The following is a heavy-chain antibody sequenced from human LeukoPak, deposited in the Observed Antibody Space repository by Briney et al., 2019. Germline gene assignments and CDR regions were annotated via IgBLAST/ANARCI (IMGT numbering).Heavy chain of an antibody. CDR3: ARDPGYSGYDFDY. J-gene: IGHJ4*02. V-gene: IGHV3-53*01. Sequence: GGSLRLSCPASGFTVSSNYMSWVRQAPGKGLEWVSVIYSGGSTYYADSVKGRFTISRDNSKNTLYLQMNSLRAEDTAVYYCARDPGYSGYDFDYWGQGTLVTVSS. CDR2: IYSGGST. CDR1: GFTVSSNY. D-gene: IGHD5-12*01.